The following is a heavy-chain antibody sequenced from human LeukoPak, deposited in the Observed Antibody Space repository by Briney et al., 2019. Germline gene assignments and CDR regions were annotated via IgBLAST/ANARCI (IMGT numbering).Heavy chain of an antibody. CDR1: GFTLSSYA. V-gene: IGHV3-23*01. Sequence: GGSLRLSCAASGFTLSSYAMSWVSQAPGKGLEWVSAISGSGGSTYYADSVKGRFTISRDNSKNTLYLQMNSLRAEDTAVYYCAKGTYDILTGYYAYWGQGTLVTVSS. CDR2: ISGSGGST. J-gene: IGHJ4*02. CDR3: AKGTYDILTGYYAY. D-gene: IGHD3-9*01.